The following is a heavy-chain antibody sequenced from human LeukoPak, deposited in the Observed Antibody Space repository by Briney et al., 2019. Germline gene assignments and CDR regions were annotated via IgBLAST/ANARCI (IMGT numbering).Heavy chain of an antibody. D-gene: IGHD6-13*01. J-gene: IGHJ6*03. Sequence: PSETLSLTCTVSGYSISSGYYWGWIRQPPGKGLEWIGSIYHSGSTYYNPSLKSRVTISVDTSKNQFSLKLTSVTAADTAVYYCVRDSSSWPYYMDVWGNGTTVTVSS. CDR3: VRDSSSWPYYMDV. V-gene: IGHV4-38-2*02. CDR1: GYSISSGYY. CDR2: IYHSGST.